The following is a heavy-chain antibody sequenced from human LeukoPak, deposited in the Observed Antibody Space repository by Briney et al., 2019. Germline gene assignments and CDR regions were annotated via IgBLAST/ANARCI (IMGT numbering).Heavy chain of an antibody. Sequence: PGRSLRLSCAASGFTFSNYGMHWVRQAPGKGLKWVTIISYDGSNKHYADSVKGRFTISRDNSKNTLYLQMNSLRPEDTAVYYCGRDRGWLRSVDYWGQGTLVTVSS. CDR2: ISYDGSNK. CDR3: GRDRGWLRSVDY. J-gene: IGHJ4*02. V-gene: IGHV3-30-3*01. CDR1: GFTFSNYG. D-gene: IGHD5-12*01.